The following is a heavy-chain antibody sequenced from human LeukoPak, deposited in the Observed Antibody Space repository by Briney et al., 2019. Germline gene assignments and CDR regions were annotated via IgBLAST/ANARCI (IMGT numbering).Heavy chain of an antibody. D-gene: IGHD1-26*01. Sequence: PGGSLRLSCAASGFTFDDYAMHWVRQAPGKGLEWVSGISWNSGSIGYADSVKGRFTISRDNAKNSLYLQMNSLRAEDTALYYCAKGQTERIVGATAWFDPWGQGTLVTVSS. CDR2: ISWNSGSI. J-gene: IGHJ5*02. CDR3: AKGQTERIVGATAWFDP. V-gene: IGHV3-9*01. CDR1: GFTFDDYA.